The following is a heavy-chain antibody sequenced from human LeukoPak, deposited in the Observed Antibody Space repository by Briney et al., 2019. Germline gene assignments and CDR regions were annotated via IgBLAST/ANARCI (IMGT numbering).Heavy chain of an antibody. D-gene: IGHD2-2*02. V-gene: IGHV3-48*03. Sequence: PGGSLRLSCAASGFTFSSYEMNWVRQAPGKGLEWVSYISSSGSTIYYADSVKGRFTISRDNAKNSLYLQMNSLRAEDTAVYYCAREHTRGDAFDIWGQGTMVTVPS. CDR2: ISSSGSTI. J-gene: IGHJ3*02. CDR1: GFTFSSYE. CDR3: AREHTRGDAFDI.